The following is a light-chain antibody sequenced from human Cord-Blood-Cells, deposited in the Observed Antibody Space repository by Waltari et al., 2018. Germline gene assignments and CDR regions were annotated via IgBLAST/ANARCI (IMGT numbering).Light chain of an antibody. CDR3: PQYYSYPYS. V-gene: IGKV1-8*01. CDR2: AAS. J-gene: IGKJ2*03. Sequence: AIRMDQSPSSFSASTGDRVPITGGASQGISSYLAWYQKTPGKAPKLLIYAASTLQSGVPSRFSGSGSGTDFILTISCLQSEDFATYFCPQYYSYPYSFGQGTKLEIK. CDR1: QGISSY.